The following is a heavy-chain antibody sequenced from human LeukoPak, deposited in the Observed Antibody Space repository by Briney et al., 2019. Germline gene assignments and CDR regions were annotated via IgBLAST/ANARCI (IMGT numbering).Heavy chain of an antibody. D-gene: IGHD4-17*01. CDR1: GGSYSGYY. Sequence: EPSETLSLTCAVYGGSYSGYYWSWMRQPPGKGLEWIGEINHSGSTNYNPSLKSRVTISVDTSKNQFSLKLSSVTAADTAVYYCARASDYGDYAGGQGTLVTVSS. CDR2: INHSGST. V-gene: IGHV4-34*01. J-gene: IGHJ4*02. CDR3: ARASDYGDYA.